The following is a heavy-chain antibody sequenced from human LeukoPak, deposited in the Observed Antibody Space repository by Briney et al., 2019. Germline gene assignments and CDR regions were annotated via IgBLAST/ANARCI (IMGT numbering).Heavy chain of an antibody. D-gene: IGHD2-2*01. J-gene: IGHJ3*02. V-gene: IGHV1-69*05. CDR1: GATFSSYA. CDR2: IIPIFGTA. Sequence: GSSVKVSCKASGATFSSYAISWVRQAPGQGLEWMGGIIPIFGTANYAQKFQGRVTITTDESTSTAYMELSSLRSEDTAVYYCARVVVVVPAAPYYDAFDIWGQGTMVTVSS. CDR3: ARVVVVVPAAPYYDAFDI.